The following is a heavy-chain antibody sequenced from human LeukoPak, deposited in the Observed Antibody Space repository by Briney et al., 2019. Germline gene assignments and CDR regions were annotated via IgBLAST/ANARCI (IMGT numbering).Heavy chain of an antibody. CDR2: ISGSGGST. V-gene: IGHV3-23*01. Sequence: GGSLRLSCAASGFTFSSYAMSWVRQAPGKGLEWVSAISGSGGSTYYADSVKGRFTISRDNSKNTPYLQMNSLRAEDTAVYYCAKDISYYDSSGYSDYWGQGTLVTVSS. CDR1: GFTFSSYA. D-gene: IGHD3-22*01. CDR3: AKDISYYDSSGYSDY. J-gene: IGHJ4*02.